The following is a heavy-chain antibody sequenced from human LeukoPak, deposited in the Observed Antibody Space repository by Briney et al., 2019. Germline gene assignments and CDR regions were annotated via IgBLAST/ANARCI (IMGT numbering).Heavy chain of an antibody. J-gene: IGHJ4*02. V-gene: IGHV4-59*01. CDR1: GGSISSYY. CDR3: ARWESSHDY. Sequence: SETLSLTCTVSGGSISSYYWSWIRQPPGKGLEWIGYIYYSGSTNYNPSLKSGVTISVDTSKNQFSLKLSSVPAADTAVYYCARWESSHDYWGQGTLVTVSS. CDR2: IYYSGST. D-gene: IGHD1-26*01.